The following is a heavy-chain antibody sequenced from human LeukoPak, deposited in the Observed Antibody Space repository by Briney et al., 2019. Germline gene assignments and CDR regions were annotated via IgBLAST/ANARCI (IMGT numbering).Heavy chain of an antibody. Sequence: GRSLRLSCAASGFTFDDYAMHWVRQAPGKGLEWVSGISWNSGSIGYADSVKGRFTISRDNAKNSLYLQMNSLRAEDTALYYCAKDSTHYYGSGSYNDSWGQGSLVTVSS. D-gene: IGHD3-10*01. CDR2: ISWNSGSI. CDR1: GFTFDDYA. V-gene: IGHV3-9*01. CDR3: AKDSTHYYGSGSYNDS. J-gene: IGHJ4*02.